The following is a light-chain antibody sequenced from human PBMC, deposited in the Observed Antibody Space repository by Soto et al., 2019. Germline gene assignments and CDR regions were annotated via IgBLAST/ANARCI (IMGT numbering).Light chain of an antibody. J-gene: IGKJ1*01. CDR3: QQYGSSPRP. V-gene: IGKV3-20*01. Sequence: EIVLTQSPGTLSLSPGERATLSCRAVQSVTSNDLAWYQQKPGQAPRLLIYRTSTRATGIPDRFSGSGSGTDFTLTISRLEPVDFAVYYCQQYGSSPRPFGQGTKIEIK. CDR1: QSVTSND. CDR2: RTS.